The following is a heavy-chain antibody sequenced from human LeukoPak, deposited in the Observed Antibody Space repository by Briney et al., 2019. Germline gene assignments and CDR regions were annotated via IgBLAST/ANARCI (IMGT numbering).Heavy chain of an antibody. Sequence: GGSLRLSCAASGFTFSSYAMSWVRQAPGKGREWVLAIGGRGATTYYGDSVKGRFTISRDNSKNTLYLQMTTLRAEDTAVYYCAASTTAYYDILTGYYNLHYYYMDVWGKGTTVTVSS. CDR1: GFTFSSYA. V-gene: IGHV3-23*01. CDR3: AASTTAYYDILTGYYNLHYYYMDV. CDR2: IGGRGATT. D-gene: IGHD3-9*01. J-gene: IGHJ6*03.